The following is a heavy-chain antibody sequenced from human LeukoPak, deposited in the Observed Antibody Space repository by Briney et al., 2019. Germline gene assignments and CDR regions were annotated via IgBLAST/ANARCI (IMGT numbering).Heavy chain of an antibody. CDR3: ATVLYGSGSSYFDY. V-gene: IGHV1-24*01. J-gene: IGHJ4*02. CDR2: FDPEDGET. CDR1: GYTLTELS. Sequence: ASVKVSCKVSGYTLTELSMHWVRQAPGKGLEWMGGFDPEDGETIYAQKFQGRVTMTEDTSTDTAYMELSSLRSEDTVVYYCATVLYGSGSSYFDYWGQGTLVTVSS. D-gene: IGHD3-10*01.